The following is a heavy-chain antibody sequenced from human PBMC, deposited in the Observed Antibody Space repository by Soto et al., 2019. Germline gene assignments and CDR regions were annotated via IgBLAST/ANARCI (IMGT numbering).Heavy chain of an antibody. CDR2: VYYSGST. Sequence: QLQLQESGPGQVKPSETLSLTCTVSGGSVSSSSYYWGWVRQPPGKGLEWIGSVYYSGSTYYNPSLESRVTISVDKSKNQFSLKLMSLSAADTAVYYCGRLEGLATISYYFDYWGQGALVTVSS. CDR1: GGSVSSSSYY. J-gene: IGHJ4*02. D-gene: IGHD3-9*01. CDR3: GRLEGLATISYYFDY. V-gene: IGHV4-39*01.